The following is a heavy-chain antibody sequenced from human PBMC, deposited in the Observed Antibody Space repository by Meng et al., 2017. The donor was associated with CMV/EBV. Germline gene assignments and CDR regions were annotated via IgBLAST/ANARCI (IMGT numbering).Heavy chain of an antibody. CDR2: IRYDGSNK. D-gene: IGHD1-26*01. Sequence: GGSLRPSCPASGSTFSSYGMHWVRQAPGKGLEWVAFIRYDGSNKYYADSVKGRFTISRDNSKNTLYLQMNSLRAEDTAVYYCAKGKGSRLYGMDVWGQGTTVTVSS. CDR3: AKGKGSRLYGMDV. V-gene: IGHV3-30*02. CDR1: GSTFSSYG. J-gene: IGHJ6*02.